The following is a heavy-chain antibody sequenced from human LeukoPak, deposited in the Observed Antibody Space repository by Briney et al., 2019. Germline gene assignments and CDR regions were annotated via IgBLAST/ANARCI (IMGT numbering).Heavy chain of an antibody. V-gene: IGHV3-74*01. CDR3: TRGNYGMDV. CDR2: INSDGSST. Sequence: GGSLRLSCAASGFTFSTYWMHWVRQAPGKGLVWVSHINSDGSSTNYADSVKGRFTISRDNAESTLYLQMNSLRVEDTAVYYCTRGNYGMDVWGQGTTVTVSS. J-gene: IGHJ6*02. CDR1: GFTFSTYW.